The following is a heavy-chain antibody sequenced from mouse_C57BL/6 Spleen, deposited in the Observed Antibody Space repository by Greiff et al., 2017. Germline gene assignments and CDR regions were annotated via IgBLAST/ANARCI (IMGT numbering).Heavy chain of an antibody. V-gene: IGHV1-9*01. CDR2: ILPGSGST. CDR3: GRSGGIYYGYDTAPYYAMDY. Sequence: QVQLQQSGAELMKPGASVKLSCKATGYTFTGYWIEWVKQRPGHGLEWIGEILPGSGSTNYNQKFKGKATFTADTSSNTAYMQLSSLTTEYSAIYYCGRSGGIYYGYDTAPYYAMDYWGQGTSVTVSS. D-gene: IGHD2-2*01. CDR1: GYTFTGYW. J-gene: IGHJ4*01.